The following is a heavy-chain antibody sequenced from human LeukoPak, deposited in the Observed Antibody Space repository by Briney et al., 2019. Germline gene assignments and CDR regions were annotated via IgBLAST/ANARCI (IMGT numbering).Heavy chain of an antibody. CDR2: ISWNSGNK. CDR3: AKDMDFWSGSDY. CDR1: GFTFDDYA. D-gene: IGHD3-3*01. Sequence: SGGSLRLSCAASGFTFDDYAMHWVRQPPGKGLEWVSTISWNSGNKLYTDSVKGRFTISRDNAENSLYLQMNSLRPEDTALYYCAKDMDFWSGSDYWGQGTLVTVSS. V-gene: IGHV3-9*01. J-gene: IGHJ4*02.